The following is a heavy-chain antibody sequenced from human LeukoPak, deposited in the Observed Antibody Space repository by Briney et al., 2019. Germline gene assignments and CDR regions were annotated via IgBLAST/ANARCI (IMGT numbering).Heavy chain of an antibody. J-gene: IGHJ4*02. D-gene: IGHD3-10*01. CDR1: GYTFTGYY. V-gene: IGHV1-2*02. CDR3: ARAPQITMVRGVIIPFDC. CDR2: INPNSGGT. Sequence: ASVKVSCKASGYTFTGYYMHWVRQAPGQGLEWMGWINPNSGGTNYAQKFQGRVTMTRDTSISTAYMELSRLRSDDTAVYYCARAPQITMVRGVIIPFDCWGQGTLVTVSS.